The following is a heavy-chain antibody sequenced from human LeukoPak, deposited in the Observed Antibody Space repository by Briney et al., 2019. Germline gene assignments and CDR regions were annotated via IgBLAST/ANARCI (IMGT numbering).Heavy chain of an antibody. CDR1: GGSISSYY. Sequence: PSETLSLTCTVSGGSISSYYWSWIRQPPGKGLEWIGYIYYSGSTNYNPSLKSRVTISVDTSKNQFSLKLSSVTAADTAVYYCARHKDLGAFDIWGQGTMVTVSS. V-gene: IGHV4-59*08. D-gene: IGHD3-10*01. CDR3: ARHKDLGAFDI. J-gene: IGHJ3*02. CDR2: IYYSGST.